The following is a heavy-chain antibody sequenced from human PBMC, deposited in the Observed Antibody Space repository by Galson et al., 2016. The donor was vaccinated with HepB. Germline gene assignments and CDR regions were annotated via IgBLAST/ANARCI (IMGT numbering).Heavy chain of an antibody. V-gene: IGHV3-23*01. Sequence: SLRLSCAASGFTFSNYGMTWLRQAPGKGLEVVSSISRRGDSTDYADSVKGRFTISRDNSKNTLSLQMNSLTADDTAIYYCVQGSTAPAVWGKGTTVTVSS. J-gene: IGHJ6*04. CDR1: GFTFSNYG. CDR3: VQGSTAPAV. D-gene: IGHD1-26*01. CDR2: ISRRGDST.